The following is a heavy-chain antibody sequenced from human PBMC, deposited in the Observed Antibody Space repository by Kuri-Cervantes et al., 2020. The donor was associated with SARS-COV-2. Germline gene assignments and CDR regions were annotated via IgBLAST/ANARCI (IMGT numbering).Heavy chain of an antibody. J-gene: IGHJ6*02. CDR1: GGSISTYY. Sequence: SETLSLTCTVSGGSISTYYWSWIRQPPGKGLEWIGYIYYSGSTTYNPSLKSRVTISVDTSKNQFSLELDSVTAADTAVYYCARESNYSHYYGTVVWGQGTTVTVSS. CDR2: IYYSGST. CDR3: ARESNYSHYYGTVV. V-gene: IGHV4-59*01.